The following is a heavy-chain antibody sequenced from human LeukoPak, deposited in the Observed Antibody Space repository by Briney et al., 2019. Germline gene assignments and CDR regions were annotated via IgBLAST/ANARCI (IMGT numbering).Heavy chain of an antibody. Sequence: GGSLRLSCAASGFTFSSYSMNWVRQAPGKGLEWVASINHNGNVNYYVDSVKGRFTISRDNAKNSLYLQMSNLRAEDTAVYYCAREARWLQTHFDYWGQGTLVTVSS. D-gene: IGHD5-24*01. V-gene: IGHV3-7*01. CDR3: AREARWLQTHFDY. J-gene: IGHJ4*02. CDR1: GFTFSSYS. CDR2: INHNGNVN.